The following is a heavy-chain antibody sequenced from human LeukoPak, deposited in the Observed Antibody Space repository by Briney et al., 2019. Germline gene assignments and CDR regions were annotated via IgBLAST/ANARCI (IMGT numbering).Heavy chain of an antibody. Sequence: GGSLRLSCAASGFTFSSYSMNWVRQAPGKGLVWVSSISSSSSYIYYADSVKGRFTISRDNAKNSLYLQMNSLRAEDTAVYYCARDLGNGGRNRYYFDYWGQGTLVTVSS. J-gene: IGHJ4*02. CDR1: GFTFSSYS. CDR2: ISSSSSYI. V-gene: IGHV3-21*01. CDR3: ARDLGNGGRNRYYFDY. D-gene: IGHD3-16*01.